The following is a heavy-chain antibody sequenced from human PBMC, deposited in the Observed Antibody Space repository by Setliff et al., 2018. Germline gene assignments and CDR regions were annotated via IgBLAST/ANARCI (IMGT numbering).Heavy chain of an antibody. CDR2: ISAYNGNT. J-gene: IGHJ3*02. CDR3: ARGAVMITFGGVIVMLYAFDI. Sequence: ASVKVSCKASGYTFTSYGISWVQQAPGQGLEWMGWISAYNGNTNYAQKLQGRVTMTTDTSTSTAYMELRSLRSDDTAVYYCARGAVMITFGGVIVMLYAFDIWGQGTMVTVSS. D-gene: IGHD3-16*02. CDR1: GYTFTSYG. V-gene: IGHV1-18*01.